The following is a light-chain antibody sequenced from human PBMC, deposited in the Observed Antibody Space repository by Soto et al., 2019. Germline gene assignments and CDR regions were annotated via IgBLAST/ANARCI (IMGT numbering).Light chain of an antibody. CDR3: QQYDNLPPRFT. CDR2: GAS. Sequence: ETVMTQSPATLSVSPGERATLSCRASQSVSSNLAWYQQKPGQAPRLLIYGASTRATGIPARFSGSGSGTEFTLTISSLQSEDFATYYCQQYDNLPPRFTFGPGTKVDIK. V-gene: IGKV3-15*01. CDR1: QSVSSN. J-gene: IGKJ3*01.